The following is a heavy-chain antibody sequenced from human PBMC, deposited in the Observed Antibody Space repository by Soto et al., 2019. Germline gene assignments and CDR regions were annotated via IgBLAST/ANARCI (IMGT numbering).Heavy chain of an antibody. CDR1: GFTFSDYY. Sequence: GGSLRLSCAASGFTFSDYYMSWIRQAPGKGLEWVSYISSSGSTIYYADSVKGRFTISRDNAKNSLYLQMNSLRAEDTAVYYCAPRLIVVVPAAIPNGMDVWGQGTTVTVSS. CDR2: ISSSGSTI. J-gene: IGHJ6*02. D-gene: IGHD2-2*02. CDR3: APRLIVVVPAAIPNGMDV. V-gene: IGHV3-11*01.